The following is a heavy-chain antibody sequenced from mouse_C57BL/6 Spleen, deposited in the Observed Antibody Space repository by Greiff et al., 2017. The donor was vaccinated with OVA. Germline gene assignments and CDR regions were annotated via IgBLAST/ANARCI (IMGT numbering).Heavy chain of an antibody. V-gene: IGHV1-26*01. CDR2: INPNNGGT. CDR1: GYTFTDYY. J-gene: IGHJ2*01. CDR3: ARSRGGYANYYFDY. Sequence: EVQLQQSGPELVKPGASVKISCKASGYTFTDYYMNWVKQSHGKSLEWIGDINPNNGGTSYNQKFKGKATLTVDKSSSTAYMELRSLTSEDSAVYYCARSRGGYANYYFDYWGQGTTLTVSS. D-gene: IGHD1-1*02.